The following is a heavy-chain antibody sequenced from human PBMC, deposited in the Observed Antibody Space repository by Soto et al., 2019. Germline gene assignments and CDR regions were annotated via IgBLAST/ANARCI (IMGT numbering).Heavy chain of an antibody. V-gene: IGHV4-30-2*01. CDR1: GGSISSGGYS. Sequence: QLQLQESGSGLVKPSQTLSLTCAVSGGSISSGGYSWSWLRQPPGKVLECIGYIYHSGSTYYNPSLKSRVTISVDRSKTQFSLKLSSVTAADTAVYYCARGNPTNWFDPWGQGTMVTVSS. CDR2: IYHSGST. J-gene: IGHJ5*02. CDR3: ARGNPTNWFDP.